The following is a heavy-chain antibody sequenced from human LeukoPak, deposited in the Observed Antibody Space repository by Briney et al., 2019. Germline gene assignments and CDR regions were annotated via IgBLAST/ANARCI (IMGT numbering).Heavy chain of an antibody. CDR3: ARHLTWYFDL. V-gene: IGHV4-39*01. CDR1: GGSISSSSYY. D-gene: IGHD3-10*01. CDR2: GYYSGST. J-gene: IGHJ2*01. Sequence: SETLSLTCTVSGGSISSSSYYWGWIRQPLGKGLEWIGSGYYSGSTYYNPSLTSRVTISVDTSKNQFSLKLSSVTAADTAVYYCARHLTWYFDLWGRGTLVTVSS.